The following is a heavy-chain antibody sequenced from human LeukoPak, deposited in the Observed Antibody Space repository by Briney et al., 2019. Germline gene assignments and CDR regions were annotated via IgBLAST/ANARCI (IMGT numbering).Heavy chain of an antibody. J-gene: IGHJ5*02. CDR3: ARGLFGSSYYDSSVGNWLDP. V-gene: IGHV3-30-3*01. CDR2: ISYDGSNK. D-gene: IGHD3-22*01. Sequence: PGRSLRLSCAASGFTFSSYAMHWVRQAPGKGLEWVAVISYDGSNKYYADSVKGRFTISRDNAKNSLHLQMNSLRAEDTAVYYCARGLFGSSYYDSSVGNWLDPWGQGTLVTVSS. CDR1: GFTFSSYA.